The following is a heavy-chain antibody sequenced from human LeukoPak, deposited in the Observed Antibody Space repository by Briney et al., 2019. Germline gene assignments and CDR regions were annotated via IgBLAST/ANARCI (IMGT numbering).Heavy chain of an antibody. CDR1: GGSFNGYY. CDR3: ARSRFSIVGASHLDY. Sequence: PSETLSLTCAVYGGSFNGYYWSWIRQPPGKGLEWIGKINHSGSTNYNPSLKSRVTISVDTSKNQFSLKLSSVTAADTAVYYCARSRFSIVGASHLDYWGQGTLVTVSS. CDR2: INHSGST. D-gene: IGHD1-26*01. V-gene: IGHV4-34*01. J-gene: IGHJ4*02.